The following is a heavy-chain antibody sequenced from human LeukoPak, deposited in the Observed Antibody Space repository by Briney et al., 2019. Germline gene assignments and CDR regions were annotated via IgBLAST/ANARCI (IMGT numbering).Heavy chain of an antibody. CDR1: GYTFTSYG. V-gene: IGHV1-18*01. CDR3: ARDGYCSSTSCPPRAFDI. CDR2: ISAYNGNT. J-gene: IGHJ3*02. Sequence: GASVKVSCKASGYTFTSYGISWVRQAPGQGLEWMGWISAYNGNTNYAQKLQGRVTMTTDTSTSTAYMELRSLRSDDTAVYYCARDGYCSSTSCPPRAFDIWGQGTMVTVSS. D-gene: IGHD2-2*03.